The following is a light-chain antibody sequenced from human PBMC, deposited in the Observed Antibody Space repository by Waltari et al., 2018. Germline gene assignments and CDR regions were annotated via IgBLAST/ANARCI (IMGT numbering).Light chain of an antibody. J-gene: IGLJ1*01. CDR2: SDN. CDR3: AASHDSLNGYV. CDR1: TSDIGSNT. Sequence: QSVLTQPPSASGTPGQRVTISCSGSTSDIGSNTVNWYQHLPGTTPKLLIYSDNQRPSGVPDRSSGSQSGTSASLAISGLQSEDEADYFCAASHDSLNGYVFGTGTKVTVL. V-gene: IGLV1-44*01.